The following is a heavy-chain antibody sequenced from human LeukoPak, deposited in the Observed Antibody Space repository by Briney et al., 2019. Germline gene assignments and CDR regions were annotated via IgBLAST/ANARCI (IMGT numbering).Heavy chain of an antibody. D-gene: IGHD3-22*01. CDR2: ISSSGSTI. V-gene: IGHV3-11*04. Sequence: PGGSLRLSCAASGFTFSDYYMSWIRQAPGKGLEWVSYISSSGSTIYYADSVKGRFTISRDNAKNSLYLQMNSLRAEDTAVYYCARLDSSGYYFPGVSDYWGQGTLVTVSS. CDR1: GFTFSDYY. CDR3: ARLDSSGYYFPGVSDY. J-gene: IGHJ4*02.